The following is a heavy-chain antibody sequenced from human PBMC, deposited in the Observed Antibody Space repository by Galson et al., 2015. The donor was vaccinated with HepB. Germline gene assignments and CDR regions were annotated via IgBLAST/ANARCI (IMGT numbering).Heavy chain of an antibody. CDR3: MNLFQRWLQPY. D-gene: IGHD5-24*01. J-gene: IGHJ4*02. CDR2: ISSNGGST. V-gene: IGHV3-64D*06. CDR1: GFTLSSYA. Sequence: SLRLSCAASGFTLSSYAMHWVRQAPGKGLEYVSAISSNGGSTYYADSVKGRFTISRDNSKNTLYLQMSSLRAEDTAVYYCMNLFQRWLQPYWGQGTLVTVSS.